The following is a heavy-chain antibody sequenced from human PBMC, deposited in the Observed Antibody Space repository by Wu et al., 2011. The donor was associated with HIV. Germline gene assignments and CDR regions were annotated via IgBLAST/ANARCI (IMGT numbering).Heavy chain of an antibody. CDR2: INPNNGDT. V-gene: IGHV1-2*02. CDR1: GYTFTGYY. CDR3: ARGDPIYCSSASCYMGGYFDY. J-gene: IGHJ4*02. Sequence: QVQLVQSGAEVKEPGASVKVSCKASGYTFTGYYMHWVRQAPGQGLEWMGWINPNNGDTNYVQKFQGRVTMTRDTSISSANMELSRLRSDDAAVYYCARGDPIYCSSASCYMGGYFDYWGQGTLVTVSS. D-gene: IGHD2-2*02.